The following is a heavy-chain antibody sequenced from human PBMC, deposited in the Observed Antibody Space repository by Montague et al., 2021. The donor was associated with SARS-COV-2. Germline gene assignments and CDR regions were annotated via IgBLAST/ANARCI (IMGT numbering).Heavy chain of an antibody. Sequence: SETLSLTCAVYGGSFSGHYWSWIRQPPGKGLEWIGEINNRGSTNYNPSLKSRVTISVDTSKNQFSLKLHSVTAADTAVYYCAGGRIEVSMIVVVLTGASYYMDVWGKGTTVTVSS. CDR2: INNRGST. CDR3: AGGRIEVSMIVVVLTGASYYMDV. CDR1: GGSFSGHY. J-gene: IGHJ6*03. D-gene: IGHD3-22*01. V-gene: IGHV4-34*01.